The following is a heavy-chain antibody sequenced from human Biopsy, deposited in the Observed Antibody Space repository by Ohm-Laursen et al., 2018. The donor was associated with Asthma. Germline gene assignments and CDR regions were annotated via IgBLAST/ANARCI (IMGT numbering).Heavy chain of an antibody. CDR3: ALSQFDY. V-gene: IGHV1-46*01. CDR1: GYTFTSYY. Sequence: ASVKVSCKASGYTFTSYYIHWVRQAPGQGLEWVGIINPPTGDTSYAQKSLGRVTVTRDTSTSTVYMELSSLRSEDTAVYYCALSQFDYWGQGTLLTVSS. J-gene: IGHJ4*02. CDR2: INPPTGDT.